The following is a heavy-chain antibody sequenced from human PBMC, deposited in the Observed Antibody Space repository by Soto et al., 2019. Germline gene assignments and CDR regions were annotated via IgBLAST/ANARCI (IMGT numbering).Heavy chain of an antibody. D-gene: IGHD3-10*01. CDR1: GFTFDDYA. Sequence: EVQLVESGGVVVQPGGSLRLSCAASGFTFDDYAMHWVHQAPGKGLEWVSLISWDGGSTYYADSVKGRFTISRDNSKNSLYLQMNSLRAEDNALYYCAKDITPYYYGSGRYYFDYWGQGTLVTVSS. CDR2: ISWDGGST. CDR3: AKDITPYYYGSGRYYFDY. V-gene: IGHV3-43D*04. J-gene: IGHJ4*02.